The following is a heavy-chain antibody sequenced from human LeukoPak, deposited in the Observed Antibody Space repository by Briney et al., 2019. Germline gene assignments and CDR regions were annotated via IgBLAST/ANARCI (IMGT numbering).Heavy chain of an antibody. Sequence: GGSLRLSCAASGFTFSSHAMSWVRQAPGKGLEWVSAISGSGGSTYYADSVKGRFTISRDNSKNTLYLQMNSLRAEDTAVYYCAKDHGVPVAGHDYWGQGTLVTVSS. CDR1: GFTFSSHA. CDR3: AKDHGVPVAGHDY. CDR2: ISGSGGST. J-gene: IGHJ4*02. V-gene: IGHV3-23*01. D-gene: IGHD6-19*01.